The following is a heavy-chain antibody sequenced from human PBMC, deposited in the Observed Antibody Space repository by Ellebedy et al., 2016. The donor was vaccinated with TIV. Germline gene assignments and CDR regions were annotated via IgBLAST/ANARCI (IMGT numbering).Heavy chain of an antibody. CDR3: VKGGTETYYPFDY. CDR1: GFTFSSYA. V-gene: IGHV3-64D*06. D-gene: IGHD3-10*01. CDR2: ISSNGVST. Sequence: GESLKISXSASGFTFSSYAMHWVRQAPGKGLEYVSAISSNGVSTYYADSVKGRFTISRDNSKNTLYLQMSSLRADDTAVYYCVKGGTETYYPFDYWGQGILVTVSS. J-gene: IGHJ4*02.